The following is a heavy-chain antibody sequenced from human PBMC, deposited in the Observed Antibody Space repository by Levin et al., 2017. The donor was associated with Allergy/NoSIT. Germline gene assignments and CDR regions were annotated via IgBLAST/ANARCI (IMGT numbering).Heavy chain of an antibody. Sequence: GESLKISCAASGFTFSSYGMHWVRQAPGKGLEWVAVISYDGSNKYYADSVKGRFTISRDNSKNTLYLQMNSLRAEDTAVYYCANTGGNSVGVDYWGQGTLVTVSS. CDR2: ISYDGSNK. D-gene: IGHD4-23*01. CDR1: GFTFSSYG. CDR3: ANTGGNSVGVDY. V-gene: IGHV3-30*18. J-gene: IGHJ4*02.